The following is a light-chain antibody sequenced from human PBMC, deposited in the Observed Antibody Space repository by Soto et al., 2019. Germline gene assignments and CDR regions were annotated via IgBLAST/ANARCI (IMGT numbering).Light chain of an antibody. CDR1: QSVTSSY. J-gene: IGKJ5*01. CDR2: AAS. V-gene: IGKV3D-20*02. CDR3: QQRSNWPQIT. Sequence: EIVLTQSPGTLSLSPGERATLSCRASQSVTSSYLAWYQQKPGQAPRLLIYAASSRATGIPDRFSGSGSGTDFTLTISSLEPEDFAVYYCQQRSNWPQITFGQGTRLEIK.